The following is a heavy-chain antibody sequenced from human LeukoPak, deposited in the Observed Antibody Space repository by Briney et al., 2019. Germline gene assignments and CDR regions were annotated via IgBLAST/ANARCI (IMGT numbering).Heavy chain of an antibody. V-gene: IGHV1-8*03. Sequence: ASVKVSCKASGYTFTSYDINWVRQAPGQGLEWMGWMNPNSGNTDYAQKFQGRVTITRNTSISTAYMELSSLRSEDTAVYYCARGAYSSDYWGQGTLVTVSS. CDR3: ARGAYSSDY. CDR1: GYTFTSYD. D-gene: IGHD6-13*01. CDR2: MNPNSGNT. J-gene: IGHJ4*02.